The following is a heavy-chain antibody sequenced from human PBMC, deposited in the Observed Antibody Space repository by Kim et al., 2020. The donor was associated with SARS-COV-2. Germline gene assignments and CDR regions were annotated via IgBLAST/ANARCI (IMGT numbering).Heavy chain of an antibody. J-gene: IGHJ4*02. CDR3: TSEGDNWNDIDY. CDR1: GFTFGDYA. CDR2: IRSKAYGGTT. Sequence: GGSLRLSCTASGFTFGDYAMSWVRQAPGKGLEWVGFIRSKAYGGTTEYAASVKVRFTISRDDSKSIVYMQMNRVKNEATDVYSCTSEGDNWNDIDYWGQGTLVTVSS. D-gene: IGHD1-1*01. V-gene: IGHV3-49*04.